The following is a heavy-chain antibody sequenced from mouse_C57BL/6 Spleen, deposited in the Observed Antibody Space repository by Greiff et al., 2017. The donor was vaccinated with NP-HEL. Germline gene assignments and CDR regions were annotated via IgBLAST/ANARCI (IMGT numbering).Heavy chain of an antibody. J-gene: IGHJ4*01. CDR1: GYAFSSSW. Sequence: QVQLQQPGPELVKPGASVKISCKASGYAFSSSWMNWVKQRPGKGLEWIGGIYPGDGDTNYNGKFKGKATLTADKSSSTAYMQLSSLTSEDSAVYFCARDSSGHAMDYWGQGTSVTVSS. CDR3: ARDSSGHAMDY. V-gene: IGHV1-82*01. D-gene: IGHD3-2*02. CDR2: IYPGDGDT.